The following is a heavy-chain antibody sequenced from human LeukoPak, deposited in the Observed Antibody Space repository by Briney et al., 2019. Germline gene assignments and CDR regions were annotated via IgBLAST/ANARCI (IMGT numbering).Heavy chain of an antibody. J-gene: IGHJ4*02. CDR1: GFTFSSYE. V-gene: IGHV3-48*03. CDR3: ARDRGGPIDY. CDR2: ISSSGSTI. D-gene: IGHD3-16*01. Sequence: PGGSLRLSCAASGFTFSSYEMNWVRQAPGKGLEWVSYISSSGSTIYYADSVKGRFTISRDNAKNSLYLQMNSLRAEDTALYHCARDRGGPIDYWGQGTLVTVSS.